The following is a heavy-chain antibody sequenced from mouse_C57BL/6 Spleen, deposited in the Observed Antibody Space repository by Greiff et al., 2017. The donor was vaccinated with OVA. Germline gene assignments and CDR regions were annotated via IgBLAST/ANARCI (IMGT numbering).Heavy chain of an antibody. CDR2: ISYDGSN. J-gene: IGHJ3*01. D-gene: IGHD1-1*02. CDR3: ARGRDYGFAY. CDR1: GYSITSGYY. V-gene: IGHV3-6*01. Sequence: EVKVEESGPGLVKPSQSLSLPCSVTGYSITSGYYWNWIRQFPGNKLEWMGYISYDGSNNYNPSLKNRISITRDTSKNQFFLKLNSVTTEDTATYYCARGRDYGFAYWGQGTLVTVSA.